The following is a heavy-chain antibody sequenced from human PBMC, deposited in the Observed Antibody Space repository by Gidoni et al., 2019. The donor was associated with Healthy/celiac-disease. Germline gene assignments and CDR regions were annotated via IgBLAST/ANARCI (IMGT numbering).Heavy chain of an antibody. J-gene: IGHJ4*02. CDR1: SSYG. CDR2: RSYDGSNK. Sequence: SSYGMHWVRQAPGKGLEWVAVRSYDGSNKYYADSVKGRFTISRDNSKNTLYLQMNSLRAEDTAVYYCAKGLYGSGSVFDYWGQGTLVTVSS. V-gene: IGHV3-30*18. CDR3: AKGLYGSGSVFDY. D-gene: IGHD3-10*01.